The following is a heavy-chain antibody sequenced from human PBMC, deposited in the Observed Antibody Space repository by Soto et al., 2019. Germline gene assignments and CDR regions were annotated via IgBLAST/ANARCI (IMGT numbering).Heavy chain of an antibody. V-gene: IGHV3-30-3*01. CDR2: ISYDGTTE. Sequence: PGGSLRLSCAASGFSFSSYAMHWVRQTPGKGLEWVAVISYDGTTEYYTDSVKGRFTISRDSSKNTVFLQMHSLRAEDTAVYYCARAPPRGIAAPGTWGAGMDVWGQGTTVTVSS. CDR1: GFSFSSYA. CDR3: ARAPPRGIAAPGTWGAGMDV. J-gene: IGHJ6*02. D-gene: IGHD6-13*01.